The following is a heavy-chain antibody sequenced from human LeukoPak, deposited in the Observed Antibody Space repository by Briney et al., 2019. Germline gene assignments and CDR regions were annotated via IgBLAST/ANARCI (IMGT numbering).Heavy chain of an antibody. CDR1: GGSFSGYY. Sequence: SETLSLTCAVYGGSFSGYYWSWIRQPPGKGPEWIGEINHSGSTNYNPSLKSRVTISVDTSKNQFSLKLSSVTAADTAVYYCARGTSGGGNDIWGQGTMVTVSS. J-gene: IGHJ3*02. CDR2: INHSGST. V-gene: IGHV4-34*01. CDR3: ARGTSGGGNDI. D-gene: IGHD2-15*01.